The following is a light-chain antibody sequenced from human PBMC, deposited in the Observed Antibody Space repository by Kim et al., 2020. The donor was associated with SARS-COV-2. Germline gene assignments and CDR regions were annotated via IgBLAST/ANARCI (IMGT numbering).Light chain of an antibody. CDR3: QQYNSYSYT. CDR2: KAS. Sequence: SASVGERVTSTCRASQSISSWLAWYQQKPGKAPKLLIYKASSLESGVPSRFSGSGSGTEFTLTISSLQPDDFATYYCQQYNSYSYTFGQGTKLE. J-gene: IGKJ2*01. CDR1: QSISSW. V-gene: IGKV1-5*03.